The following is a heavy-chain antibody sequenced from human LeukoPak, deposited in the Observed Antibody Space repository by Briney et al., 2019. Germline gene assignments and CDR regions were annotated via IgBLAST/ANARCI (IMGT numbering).Heavy chain of an antibody. CDR1: GITLSNYG. CDR2: ISGSGGRT. D-gene: IGHD3-22*01. Sequence: GGSLRLSCAVSGITLSNYGMSWVHQAPGKGLEWVAGISGSGGRTNYADSVKGRFTISRDNPKNTLYLQMSSLRAEDTAVYFCAKRGVVIRVILVGFNKEAYYFDSWGQGALVTVSS. CDR3: AKRGVVIRVILVGFNKEAYYFDS. V-gene: IGHV3-23*01. J-gene: IGHJ4*02.